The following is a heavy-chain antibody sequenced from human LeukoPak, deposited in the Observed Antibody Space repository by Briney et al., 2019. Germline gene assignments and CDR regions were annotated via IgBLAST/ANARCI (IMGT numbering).Heavy chain of an antibody. J-gene: IGHJ4*02. D-gene: IGHD3-10*01. Sequence: GGSLGLSCVATGFTFSIYNMNWVRQAPGKGLEWVSSISSGSSYISYADSVKGRFTISRDNAKNSLYLQMNSLRAEDTAVYYCARDPYASGNGDEFDFWGQGTLVSASS. CDR3: ARDPYASGNGDEFDF. V-gene: IGHV3-21*01. CDR2: ISSGSSYI. CDR1: GFTFSIYN.